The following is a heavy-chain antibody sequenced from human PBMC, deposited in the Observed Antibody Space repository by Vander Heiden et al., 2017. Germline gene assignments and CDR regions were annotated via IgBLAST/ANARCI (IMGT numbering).Heavy chain of an antibody. D-gene: IGHD2-15*01. Sequence: EVQLLESGGGLVQPGGSLRLSCAASGFTFSSYDMTWVRQAPGKGLEWVSTISGSGTSTYYADSVKGRFTISRDNSKNTLYLQMNILRVDDSAIYYSFVEKATWFDPWGQGTLVTVSS. CDR1: GFTFSSYD. CDR2: ISGSGTST. V-gene: IGHV3-23*01. J-gene: IGHJ5*02. CDR3: FVEKATWFDP.